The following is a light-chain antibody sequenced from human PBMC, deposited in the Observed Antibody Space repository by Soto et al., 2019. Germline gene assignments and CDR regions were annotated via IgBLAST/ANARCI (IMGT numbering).Light chain of an antibody. J-gene: IGLJ2*01. CDR3: CSYAGSSTLI. CDR1: SSDVGSYNV. V-gene: IGLV2-23*01. Sequence: QSALTQPASVSGSPGQSITISCTGTSSDVGSYNVVSWYQQHPGKAPKLMIYEDSKRPSGVSNRFSGSKSDNTASLTISGLQAEDEAEYHCCSYAGSSTLIFGGGTKLTVL. CDR2: EDS.